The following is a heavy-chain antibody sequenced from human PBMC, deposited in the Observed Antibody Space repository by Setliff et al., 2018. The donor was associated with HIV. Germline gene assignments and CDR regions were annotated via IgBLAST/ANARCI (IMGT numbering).Heavy chain of an antibody. CDR1: GGSLSGYY. Sequence: PSETLSLTCAVYGGSLSGYYWSWVRQSPGRGLEWIGEINQSGNTSFNPSLKSRPIISVDTSKSQFSLKLTSVTAADTALYYCAREGGQGYSGSGSFYHRNFDLWGRGTLVTVSS. D-gene: IGHD3-10*01. CDR2: INQSGNT. CDR3: AREGGQGYSGSGSFYHRNFDL. J-gene: IGHJ2*01. V-gene: IGHV4-34*01.